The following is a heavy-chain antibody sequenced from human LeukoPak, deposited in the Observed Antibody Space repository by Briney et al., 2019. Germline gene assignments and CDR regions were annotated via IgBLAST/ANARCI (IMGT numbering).Heavy chain of an antibody. CDR2: VHTNGIT. D-gene: IGHD3-22*01. V-gene: IGHV4-61*08. CDR1: GGSISSGDYY. Sequence: SETLSLTCTVSGGSISSGDYYWSWIRQPPGKGLEWIGYVHTNGITHYNPSLESRVTISVDMSKNQFSLKLTSVTAADTAVYYCARESYYDSSGPGGFDYWGQGTLVTVSS. J-gene: IGHJ4*02. CDR3: ARESYYDSSGPGGFDY.